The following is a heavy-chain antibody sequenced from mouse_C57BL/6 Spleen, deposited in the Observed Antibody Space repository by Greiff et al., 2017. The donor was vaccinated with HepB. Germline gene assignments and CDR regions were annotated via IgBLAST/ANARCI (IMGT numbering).Heavy chain of an antibody. D-gene: IGHD2-1*01. CDR3: ARFYYGNLYYAMDY. V-gene: IGHV1-82*01. CDR2: IYPGDGDT. Sequence: QVQLQQSGPELVKPGASVKISCKASGYAFSSSWMNWVKQRPGKGLEWIGRIYPGDGDTNYNGKLKGKATLTADKSSSTAYMQLSSLTSEDSAVYCCARFYYGNLYYAMDYWGQGTSVTVSS. CDR1: GYAFSSSW. J-gene: IGHJ4*01.